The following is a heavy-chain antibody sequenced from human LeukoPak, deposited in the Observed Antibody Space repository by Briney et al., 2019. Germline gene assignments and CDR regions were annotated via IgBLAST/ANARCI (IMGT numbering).Heavy chain of an antibody. CDR3: ARGYSSSWNYLDY. J-gene: IGHJ4*02. V-gene: IGHV4-59*01. Sequence: PSETLSLTCGVSGGSISNYWWSWIRQPPGKGLEWIGYVFDSGSTNYNPSLKSRVTISVDTSKKQFSLKVSSVTAADTAVYYCARGYSSSWNYLDYWGQGTLVTVSS. D-gene: IGHD6-13*01. CDR1: GGSISNYW. CDR2: VFDSGST.